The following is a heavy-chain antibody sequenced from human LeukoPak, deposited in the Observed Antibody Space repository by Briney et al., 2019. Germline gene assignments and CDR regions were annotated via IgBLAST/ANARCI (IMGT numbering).Heavy chain of an antibody. D-gene: IGHD1-26*01. Sequence: ASVKVSCKASGYTFTSYYMHWVRQAPGQGLEWMGIINPSGGSTSYAQKFQGRVTMTRDTSTSTVYMELSSLRSEDTAVYYCARYYSGSYYGGAFDIWGQGTMVTVSS. CDR2: INPSGGST. CDR3: ARYYSGSYYGGAFDI. CDR1: GYTFTSYY. J-gene: IGHJ3*02. V-gene: IGHV1-46*01.